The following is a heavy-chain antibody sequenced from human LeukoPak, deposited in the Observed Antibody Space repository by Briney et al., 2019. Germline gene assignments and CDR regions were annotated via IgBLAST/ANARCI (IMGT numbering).Heavy chain of an antibody. CDR3: ARAAPTRGMVV. J-gene: IGHJ6*04. CDR1: GFTFSTYV. Sequence: GGSLRLSCAAAGFTFSTYVMHWVRQAPGKGLEWVAVISNDGSNKYYADSVKGRFTVSRDNSKNTVYLQMNSLRAEDTAVYYGARAAPTRGMVVWGIGTPVTVSS. CDR2: ISNDGSNK. V-gene: IGHV3-30*04.